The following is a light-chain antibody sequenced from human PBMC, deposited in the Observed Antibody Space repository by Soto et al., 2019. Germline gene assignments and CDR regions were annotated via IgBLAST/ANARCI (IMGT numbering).Light chain of an antibody. J-gene: IGKJ1*01. V-gene: IGKV3-20*01. CDR1: QSVSSSY. Sequence: EVVLTQSPGTLSLSPGERATLSCRASQSVSSSYLAWYQQKPGQAPRLLIFATSSRATGIPDRFSGSGSGTDFTLTISRLEPEDFALYYCQQFGTSPPTFGQGTKVDIK. CDR3: QQFGTSPPT. CDR2: ATS.